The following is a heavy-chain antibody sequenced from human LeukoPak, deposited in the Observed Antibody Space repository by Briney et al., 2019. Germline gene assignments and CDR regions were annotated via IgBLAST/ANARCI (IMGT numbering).Heavy chain of an antibody. CDR1: GFTFSSYW. V-gene: IGHV3-74*01. CDR3: AIATTGRGAFGS. Sequence: GGSLRLSCAASGFTFSSYWMHWVRQAPGEGLVWVSRIDPDDSGSTYADSVKGRFTISRDNSKNSLSLQMNSLTAEDTAIYYCAIATTGRGAFGSWGQGTLVSVSS. J-gene: IGHJ4*02. D-gene: IGHD1-1*01. CDR2: IDPDDSGS.